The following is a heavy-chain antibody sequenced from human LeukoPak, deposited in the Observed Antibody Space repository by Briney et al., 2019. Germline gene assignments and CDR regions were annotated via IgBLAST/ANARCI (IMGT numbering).Heavy chain of an antibody. D-gene: IGHD2-15*01. CDR1: GITLSNYG. J-gene: IGHJ4*02. V-gene: IGHV3-23*01. CDR3: AKRGVVIRAIIVVGFHKEAYYFDC. Sequence: GGSLRLSCAVSGITLSNYGMSWVRQAPGKGLEWGAGISDRGGSTNYADSVKGRFTVSRDNPKNTLWLQMNSLRAEDTAVYFCAKRGVVIRAIIVVGFHKEAYYFDCWGRGALVTVSS. CDR2: ISDRGGST.